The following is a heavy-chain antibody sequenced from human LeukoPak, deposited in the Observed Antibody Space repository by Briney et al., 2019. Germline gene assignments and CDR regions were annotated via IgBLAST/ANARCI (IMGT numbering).Heavy chain of an antibody. V-gene: IGHV5-51*01. CDR1: GYSFTSYW. Sequence: GESLKISCKGSGYSFTSYWIGWVCQMPGKGLEWMGIIYPGDSDTRYSPSFQGQVTISADKSISTAYLQWSSLKASDTAMYYCASGALRAGDAFDIWGQGTMVTVSS. J-gene: IGHJ3*02. D-gene: IGHD3-16*01. CDR3: ASGALRAGDAFDI. CDR2: IYPGDSDT.